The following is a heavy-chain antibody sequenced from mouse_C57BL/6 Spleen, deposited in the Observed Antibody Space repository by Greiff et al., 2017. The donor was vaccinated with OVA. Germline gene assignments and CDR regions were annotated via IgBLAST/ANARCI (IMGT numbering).Heavy chain of an antibody. CDR2: INPNNGGT. J-gene: IGHJ2*01. CDR3: ARGDDYDAY. CDR1: GYTFTDYY. D-gene: IGHD2-4*01. V-gene: IGHV1-26*01. Sequence: VQLQQSGPELVKPGASVKISCKASGYTFTDYYMNWVKQSHGKSLEWIGDINPNNGGTSYNQKFKGKATLTVDKSSSTAYMELRSLTSEDSAVYYCARGDDYDAYWGQGTTLTVSS.